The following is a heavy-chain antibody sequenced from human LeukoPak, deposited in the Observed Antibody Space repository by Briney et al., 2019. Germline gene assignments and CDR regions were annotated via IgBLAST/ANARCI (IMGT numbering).Heavy chain of an antibody. D-gene: IGHD3-3*01. V-gene: IGHV1-69*05. CDR2: IIPIFGTA. CDR1: GGTFSSYA. CDR3: ARGPTIFGVVINHFDY. J-gene: IGHJ4*02. Sequence: SVKVSCKASGGTFSSYAISWVRQAPGQGLEWMGGIIPIFGTANYAQKFQGRVTITTDESTSTAYMELSSLRSEDTAVYYCARGPTIFGVVINHFDYWGQGTLVTVS.